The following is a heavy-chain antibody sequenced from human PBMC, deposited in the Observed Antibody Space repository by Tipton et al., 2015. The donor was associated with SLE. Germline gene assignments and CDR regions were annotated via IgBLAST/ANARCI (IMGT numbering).Heavy chain of an antibody. CDR1: GFTFNSYS. Sequence: SLRLSCAASGFTFNSYSMNWVRQAPGKGLEWVSTISGGGGSTSYADSVRGRFTISRDNSKNTLSLQMNSLRGEDTAIYYCARGSGFISWGQGTLVTVSS. CDR2: ISGGGGST. D-gene: IGHD2-15*01. CDR3: ARGSGFIS. J-gene: IGHJ4*02. V-gene: IGHV3-23*01.